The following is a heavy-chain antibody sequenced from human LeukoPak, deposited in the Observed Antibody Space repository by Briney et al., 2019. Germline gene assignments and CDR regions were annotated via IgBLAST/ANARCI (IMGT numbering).Heavy chain of an antibody. V-gene: IGHV1-46*01. D-gene: IGHD3-3*01. J-gene: IGHJ4*02. CDR1: GYTFTSYY. CDR2: INPSGGST. Sequence: ASVKVSCKASGYTFTSYYMHWVRQARGQGLEWMGIINPSGGSTSYAQKFQGRVTMTRDTSTSTVYMELSRLRSEDTAVYYCARAYGVDFGVVDYWGQGTLVTVSS. CDR3: ARAYGVDFGVVDY.